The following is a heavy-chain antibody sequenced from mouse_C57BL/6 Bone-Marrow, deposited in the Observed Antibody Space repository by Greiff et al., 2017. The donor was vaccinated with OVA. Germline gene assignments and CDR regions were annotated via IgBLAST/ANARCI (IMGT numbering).Heavy chain of an antibody. CDR1: GYSITSGYY. J-gene: IGHJ1*03. D-gene: IGHD1-1*01. CDR3: ARAPTVVSYWYFDV. V-gene: IGHV3-6*01. Sequence: VQLQQSGPGLVKPSQSLSLTCSVTGYSITSGYYWNWIRQFPGNKLEWMGYISYDGSNNYNPSLKNRISITRDTSKNQFFLKLNSVTTEDTATYYCARAPTVVSYWYFDVWGTGTTVTVSS. CDR2: ISYDGSN.